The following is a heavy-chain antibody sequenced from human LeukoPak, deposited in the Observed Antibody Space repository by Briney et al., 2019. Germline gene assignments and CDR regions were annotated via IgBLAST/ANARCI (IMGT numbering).Heavy chain of an antibody. CDR2: ISGSGGST. V-gene: IGHV3-23*01. Sequence: GGSLRLSCAASGFTFSSYAMSWVRQAPGKGLEWVSAISGSGGSTYYADSVKGRFTTSRDNSKNTLYLQMNSLRAEDTAVYYCAKGLSMVRGVIIPFDYWGQGTLVTVSS. CDR1: GFTFSSYA. J-gene: IGHJ4*02. D-gene: IGHD3-10*01. CDR3: AKGLSMVRGVIIPFDY.